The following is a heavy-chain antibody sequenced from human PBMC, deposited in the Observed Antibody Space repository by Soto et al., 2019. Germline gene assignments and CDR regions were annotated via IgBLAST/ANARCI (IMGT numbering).Heavy chain of an antibody. CDR2: IYYSGST. Sequence: SETLSLTCTVSGGSISGYYWSWIRQPPGKGLEWIGYIYYSGSTNYNPSLKGRVTMSVDTSKNHFSLKLGSVTAADTAVYFCAKYRRTDAEGYTFDYWGQGALVTVSS. CDR1: GGSISGYY. J-gene: IGHJ4*02. D-gene: IGHD2-15*01. V-gene: IGHV4-59*01. CDR3: AKYRRTDAEGYTFDY.